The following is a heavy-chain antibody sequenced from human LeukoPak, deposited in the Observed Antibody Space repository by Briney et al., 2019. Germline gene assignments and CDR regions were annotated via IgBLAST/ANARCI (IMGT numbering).Heavy chain of an antibody. CDR2: MNPNSGNT. J-gene: IGHJ6*02. CDR3: ARGGSGYTIFGVVIGYYGMDV. CDR1: GYTFTSYD. V-gene: IGHV1-8*01. D-gene: IGHD3-3*01. Sequence: ASVKVSCKASGYTFTSYDINWVRQATGQGLEWMGWMNPNSGNTGYAQKFQGRVTMTRNTSISTAYMELSSLRSEDTAVYYCARGGSGYTIFGVVIGYYGMDVWGQGTRSPSP.